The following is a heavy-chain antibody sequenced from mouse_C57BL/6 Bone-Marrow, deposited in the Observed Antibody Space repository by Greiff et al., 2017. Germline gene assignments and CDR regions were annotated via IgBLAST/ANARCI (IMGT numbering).Heavy chain of an antibody. CDR3: ARHYGSSYAMDY. CDR2: IYPGSGST. Sequence: QVQLQQPGAELVKPGASVKMSCKASGYTFTSYWITWVKQRPGQGLEWIGDIYPGSGSTNYNEKFKSKATLTVDTSSSTAYLQLSSLTSEDSAVYYCARHYGSSYAMDYWGQGTSVTVSS. CDR1: GYTFTSYW. V-gene: IGHV1-55*01. J-gene: IGHJ4*01. D-gene: IGHD1-1*01.